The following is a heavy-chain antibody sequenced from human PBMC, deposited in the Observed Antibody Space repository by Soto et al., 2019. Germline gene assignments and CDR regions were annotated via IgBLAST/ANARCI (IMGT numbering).Heavy chain of an antibody. Sequence: GGSLRLSCAASGFTFSDYYMSWIRQAPGKGLEWVSYISSSGSTIYYADSVKGRFTISRDNAKNSLYLQMNSLRAEDTAVYYCARYIVEVVENGLYYYYYMDVWGKGTTVTVSS. CDR3: ARYIVEVVENGLYYYYYMDV. J-gene: IGHJ6*03. CDR2: ISSSGSTI. V-gene: IGHV3-11*01. D-gene: IGHD2-15*01. CDR1: GFTFSDYY.